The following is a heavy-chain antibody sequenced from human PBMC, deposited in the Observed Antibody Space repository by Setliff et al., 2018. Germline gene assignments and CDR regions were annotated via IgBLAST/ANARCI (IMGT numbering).Heavy chain of an antibody. J-gene: IGHJ3*02. CDR2: ISGYNGNA. D-gene: IGHD3-3*01. CDR1: GYSFSDYV. V-gene: IGHV1-18*01. CDR3: AISSLSICSGDTCPNAFDI. Sequence: ASVKVSCKTSGYSFSDYVVNWVRQAPGQGLEWVGWISGYNGNAYYAQKLQDRVTLTTDTSTTTAYLELRSLRPDDTAVYYCAISSLSICSGDTCPNAFDIWGQGTLVTVSS.